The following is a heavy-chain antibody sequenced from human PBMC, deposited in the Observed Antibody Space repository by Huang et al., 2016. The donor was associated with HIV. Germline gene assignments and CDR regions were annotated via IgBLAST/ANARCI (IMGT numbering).Heavy chain of an antibody. Sequence: QVRLEQWGAGLLKPSETLSLTCAVYGVSFSGYQWTWLRQSPGKGLEWIGEMNHSASATYNPSLKTRATITWNMSKNQFSLKMTTLTVADTAVYFGAGGLGFCRGGDCFPTHFQHWSQG. D-gene: IGHD2-21*02. CDR3: AGGLGFCRGGDCFPTHFQH. J-gene: IGHJ1*01. CDR1: GVSFSGYQ. V-gene: IGHV4-34*02. CDR2: MNHSASA.